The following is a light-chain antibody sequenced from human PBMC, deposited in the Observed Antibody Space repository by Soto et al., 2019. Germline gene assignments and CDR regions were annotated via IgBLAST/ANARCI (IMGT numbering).Light chain of an antibody. V-gene: IGKV3-15*01. CDR3: QRYNNWPPWT. Sequence: EIVMTQSPATLSVSPGERATLSCRASQSVSSNLAWYQQKPGQAPRLLIYGASTRATGIPARFIGSGSGTEFTLIISSLQSEDFAVYFCQRYNNWPPWTFGQGTKVEIK. J-gene: IGKJ1*01. CDR2: GAS. CDR1: QSVSSN.